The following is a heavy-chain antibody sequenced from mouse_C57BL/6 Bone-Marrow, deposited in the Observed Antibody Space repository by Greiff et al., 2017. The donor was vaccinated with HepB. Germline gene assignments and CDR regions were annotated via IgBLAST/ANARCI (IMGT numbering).Heavy chain of an antibody. Sequence: VNVVESGAELVRPGASVTLSCKASGYTFTDYEMHWVKQTPVHGLEWIGAIDPETGGTAYNQKFKGKAILTADKSSSTAYMELRSLTSEDSAVYYLTAQALYYAMDYWGQGTSVTVSS. CDR2: IDPETGGT. V-gene: IGHV1-15*01. D-gene: IGHD3-2*02. J-gene: IGHJ4*01. CDR3: TAQALYYAMDY. CDR1: GYTFTDYE.